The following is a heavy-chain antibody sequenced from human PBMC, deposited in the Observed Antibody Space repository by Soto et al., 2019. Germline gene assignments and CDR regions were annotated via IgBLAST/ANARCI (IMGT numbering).Heavy chain of an antibody. V-gene: IGHV1-8*01. Sequence: ASVKVSCKASGYTFTSYDINWVRQATGQGLEWMGWMNPNSGNTGYAQKFQGRVTMTRNTSISTAYMELSSLRSEDTAVYYCARGAWFGELIGPEVDLYYFDYWGQGTLVTVSS. CDR2: MNPNSGNT. CDR3: ARGAWFGELIGPEVDLYYFDY. CDR1: GYTFTSYD. D-gene: IGHD3-10*01. J-gene: IGHJ4*02.